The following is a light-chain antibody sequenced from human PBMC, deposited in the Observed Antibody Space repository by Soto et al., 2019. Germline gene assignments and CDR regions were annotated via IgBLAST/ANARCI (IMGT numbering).Light chain of an antibody. CDR1: QSISTW. Sequence: DIQMTQSPSTLSASVGDRVTITCRASQSISTWLAWYQHKPGKAPKLLIYDASSLESGVPSRFSGSESGTEFTLTISSLQPDAFATYYCQQYNTYPLTFGGGTKVEIK. CDR3: QQYNTYPLT. CDR2: DAS. V-gene: IGKV1-5*01. J-gene: IGKJ4*01.